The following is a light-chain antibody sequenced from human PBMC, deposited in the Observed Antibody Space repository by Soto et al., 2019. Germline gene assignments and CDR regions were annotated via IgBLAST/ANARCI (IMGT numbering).Light chain of an antibody. CDR3: QQYNNWPPLT. CDR2: AAS. Sequence: DIQMTQSPSSLSASVGDRVTITCRASQSISNYLNWYQQKRGKAPKLLIYAASSLQSGVPSRFSGSGSGTDFTLTITSLQPEDFAVYYCQQYNNWPPLTFGGGTNVDIK. V-gene: IGKV1-39*01. CDR1: QSISNY. J-gene: IGKJ4*01.